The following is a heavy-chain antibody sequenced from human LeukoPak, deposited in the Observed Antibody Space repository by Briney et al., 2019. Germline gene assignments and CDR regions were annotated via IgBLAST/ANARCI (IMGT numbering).Heavy chain of an antibody. CDR2: ISGSGGST. D-gene: IGHD5-18*01. CDR1: GFTFSSYG. J-gene: IGHJ6*03. Sequence: GGTLRLSCAASGFTFSSYGMSWVRQAPGEGLEWVSAISGSGGSTYYADSVKGRFTISRDNSKNTLYLQMNSLRAEDTAVYYCAKVHTAMLYYYYYMDVWGKGTTVTVSS. CDR3: AKVHTAMLYYYYYMDV. V-gene: IGHV3-23*01.